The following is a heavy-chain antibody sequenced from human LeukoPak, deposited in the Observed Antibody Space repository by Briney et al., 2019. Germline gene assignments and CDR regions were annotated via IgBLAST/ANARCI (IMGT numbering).Heavy chain of an antibody. J-gene: IGHJ4*02. CDR1: GGSFSGYY. Sequence: SETLSLTCAVYGGSFSGYYWSWIRQPPGKGLEWIGEINHSGSTNYNPSLKSRVTISVDTSKNQFSLKLSSVTAADTAVYYCARGANDYGDYDHFDYWGQGTLVTVSS. CDR2: INHSGST. CDR3: ARGANDYGDYDHFDY. V-gene: IGHV4-34*01. D-gene: IGHD4-17*01.